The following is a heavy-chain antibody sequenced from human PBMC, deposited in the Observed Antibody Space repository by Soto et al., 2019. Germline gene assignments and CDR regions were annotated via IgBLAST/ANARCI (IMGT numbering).Heavy chain of an antibody. CDR2: IIPIFGTA. CDR3: ARGYGNYDFWSGYYADY. CDR1: GGTFSSYA. J-gene: IGHJ4*02. V-gene: IGHV1-69*05. Sequence: GASVKVSCKASGGTFSSYAIGWVRQAPGQGLEWMGGIIPIFGTANYAQKFQGRVTMTRNTSISTAYMELSSLRSEDTAVYYCARGYGNYDFWSGYYADYRGQGTPVTVSS. D-gene: IGHD3-3*01.